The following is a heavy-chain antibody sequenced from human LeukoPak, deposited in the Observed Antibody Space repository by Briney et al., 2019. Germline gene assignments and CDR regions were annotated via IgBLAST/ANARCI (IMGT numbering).Heavy chain of an antibody. CDR1: GGSISGSSYY. J-gene: IGHJ4*02. D-gene: IGHD3-3*01. CDR2: IYYSGST. CDR3: ARAPDYDFWSGYTHPFDY. Sequence: PSETLSLTCTVSGGSISGSSYYWGWIRQPPGKGLEWIGSIYYSGSTYYNPSLKSRVTISVDTSKNQFSLKLSSVTAADTAVYYCARAPDYDFWSGYTHPFDYWGQGTLVTVSS. V-gene: IGHV4-39*07.